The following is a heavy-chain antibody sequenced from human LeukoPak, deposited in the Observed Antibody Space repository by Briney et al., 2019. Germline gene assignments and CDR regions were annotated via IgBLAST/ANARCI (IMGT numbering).Heavy chain of an antibody. V-gene: IGHV3-7*01. CDR2: IKQDGSEK. Sequence: GGSLRLSCAASGFTFSSYWMSWVRQAPGKGLEWVANIKQDGSEKYYVDSVKGRFTISRDNAKNTLYLQMNSLRAEDTAVYYCARSQQQLVMKYYYYYMDVWGKGTTVTISS. CDR1: GFTFSSYW. CDR3: ARSQQQLVMKYYYYYMDV. J-gene: IGHJ6*03. D-gene: IGHD6-13*01.